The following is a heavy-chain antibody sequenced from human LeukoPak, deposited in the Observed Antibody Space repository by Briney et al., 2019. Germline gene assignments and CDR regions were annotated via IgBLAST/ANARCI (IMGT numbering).Heavy chain of an antibody. Sequence: ASVKASCKASGYTFIGHYMHWVRQAPGQGLEWMGWINPNSDGSNYAQKFQGRVTMTRDTSISTAYMELSGLRSDDTAVYYCASGYGDYSPDYWGQGTLVTVSS. CDR3: ASGYGDYSPDY. CDR1: GYTFIGHY. J-gene: IGHJ4*02. D-gene: IGHD4-17*01. CDR2: INPNSDGS. V-gene: IGHV1-2*02.